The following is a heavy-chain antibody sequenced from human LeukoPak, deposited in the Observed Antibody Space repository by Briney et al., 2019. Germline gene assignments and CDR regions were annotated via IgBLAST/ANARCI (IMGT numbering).Heavy chain of an antibody. CDR3: ARPHSYGSTYFDC. D-gene: IGHD4-17*01. CDR2: ISTYNGNT. Sequence: ASVKVSCKASGYTFTSYGLTWVRQAPGQGLEWMGWISTYNGNTYYAQGLQGRVSMTTDTSTSTAYMGLRSLRSDDTAVYYCARPHSYGSTYFDCWGQGTLVTVSS. J-gene: IGHJ4*02. V-gene: IGHV1-18*01. CDR1: GYTFTSYG.